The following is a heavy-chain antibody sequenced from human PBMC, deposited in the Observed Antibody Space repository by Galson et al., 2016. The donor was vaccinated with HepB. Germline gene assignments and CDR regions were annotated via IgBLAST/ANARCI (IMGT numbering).Heavy chain of an antibody. CDR2: VDGGGSGT. V-gene: IGHV3-74*01. D-gene: IGHD1-26*01. CDR1: GFSFRNFW. CDR3: ARQIVETSQTYYYGMAV. J-gene: IGHJ6*02. Sequence: SLRLSCAASGFSFRNFWMHWVRQAPGKGLVWVSRVDGGGSGTHYADSVKGQFTISRDNAKNTLYLQMDSLSIEDTAVYYCARQIVETSQTYYYGMAVWGQGTTVIVSS.